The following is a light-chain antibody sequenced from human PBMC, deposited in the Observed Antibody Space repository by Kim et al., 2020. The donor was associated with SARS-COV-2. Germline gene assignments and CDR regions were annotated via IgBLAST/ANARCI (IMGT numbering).Light chain of an antibody. CDR1: SSDVGSNNY. J-gene: IGLJ1*01. Sequence: QSALTQPASVSGSPGQSITISCTGTSSDVGSNNYVSWYQQYPGKAPNLMIYDVSKRPSGVSNRFSGSKSGNTASLTISGLQAEDEADYYCSSYTSSISYVFGTGTKVTVL. CDR3: SSYTSSISYV. CDR2: DVS. V-gene: IGLV2-14*03.